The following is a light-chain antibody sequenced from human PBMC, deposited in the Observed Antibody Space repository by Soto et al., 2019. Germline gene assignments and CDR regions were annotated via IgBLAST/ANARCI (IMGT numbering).Light chain of an antibody. V-gene: IGLV1-40*01. CDR1: RSNIRAGYD. J-gene: IGLJ2*01. CDR2: ANS. Sequence: QSVLTQPPAVSGAAGKRVTISCTGSRSNIRAGYDVHWYQQLPGTSTKVLIYANSNRPSGVTDRFSGSKSGTSAALAITGLQAEDEADYYCQSYDSSLSVVFGGGTKVTVL. CDR3: QSYDSSLSVV.